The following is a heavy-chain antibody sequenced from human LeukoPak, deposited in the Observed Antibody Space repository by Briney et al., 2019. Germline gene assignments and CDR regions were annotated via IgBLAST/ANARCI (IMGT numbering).Heavy chain of an antibody. V-gene: IGHV3-30*18. CDR2: ISYDGSNK. D-gene: IGHD3-10*01. CDR1: GFTFSSYG. CDR3: AKLYWGHGSGSYYEDY. J-gene: IGHJ4*02. Sequence: GGSLRLSCAASGFTFSSYGMHWVRQAPGKGLEWVAVISYDGSNKYYADSVKGRFTISRDNSKNTLYLQMNSLRAEDTAVYYCAKLYWGHGSGSYYEDYWGQGTLVTVSS.